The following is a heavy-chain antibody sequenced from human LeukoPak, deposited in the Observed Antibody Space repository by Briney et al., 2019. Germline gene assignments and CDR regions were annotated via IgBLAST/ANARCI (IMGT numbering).Heavy chain of an antibody. CDR1: GCSISSGDYY. J-gene: IGHJ4*02. CDR3: ARSIVGAHLFDY. CDR2: IYYSGST. Sequence: SETLSLTCTVSGCSISSGDYYWSWIRQPPGKGLDWIGYIYYSGSTYYNPSLKSRVTISVDTSKNQFSLKLSSVTAADTAVYYCARSIVGAHLFDYWGQGTLVTVSS. D-gene: IGHD1-26*01. V-gene: IGHV4-30-4*01.